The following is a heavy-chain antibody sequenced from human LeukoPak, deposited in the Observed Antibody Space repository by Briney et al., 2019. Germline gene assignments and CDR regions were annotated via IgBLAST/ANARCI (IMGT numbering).Heavy chain of an antibody. V-gene: IGHV4-30-2*05. CDR3: ARTRYNWNLSYYFDY. CDR1: GGSISSGGYY. D-gene: IGHD1-7*01. CDR2: IYHSGST. J-gene: IGHJ4*02. Sequence: PSETLSLTCTVSGGSISSGGYYWSWIRQPPGKGLEWIGYIYHSGSTYYNPSLKSRVTISEDTSKNQFSLKLSSVTAVDTAVYYCARTRYNWNLSYYFDYWGQGTLVTVSS.